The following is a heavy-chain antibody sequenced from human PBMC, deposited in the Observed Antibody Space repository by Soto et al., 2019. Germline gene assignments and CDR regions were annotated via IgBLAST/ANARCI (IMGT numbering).Heavy chain of an antibody. CDR3: AKAYFVWSSEQPYYFDY. Sequence: PGGSLRLSCAASGFTFSNYAMTWVRQGLGKGLEWVSGISGSGGRSYYADSVKGRFTISRDNSKSTLYLQMNSLRAEDTAVYYCAKAYFVWSSEQPYYFDYWGQGTLVTSPQ. CDR1: GFTFSNYA. V-gene: IGHV3-23*01. D-gene: IGHD3-16*01. CDR2: ISGSGGRS. J-gene: IGHJ4*02.